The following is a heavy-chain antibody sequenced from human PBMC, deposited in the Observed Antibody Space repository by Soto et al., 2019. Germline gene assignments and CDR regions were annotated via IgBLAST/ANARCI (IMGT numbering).Heavy chain of an antibody. CDR1: GGTLRSYA. D-gene: IGHD3-10*01. CDR2: IIVVVGTA. V-gene: IGHV1-69*13. CDR3: ASEVFGSGTYYSPVNGLDV. Sequence: SVKVSCKASGGTLRSYAISWVRQAPGQGLEWMGGIIVVVGTANYAQKFQGRVTITADESTSTAYMELSGLRAEDTAVYYCASEVFGSGTYYSPVNGLDVWGQGTTVTAP. J-gene: IGHJ6*02.